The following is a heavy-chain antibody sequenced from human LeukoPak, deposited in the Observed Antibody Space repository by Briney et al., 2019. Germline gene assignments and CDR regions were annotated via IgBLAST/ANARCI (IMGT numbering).Heavy chain of an antibody. J-gene: IGHJ5*01. V-gene: IGHV3-43*02. CDR2: ISGDGGST. CDR1: GFSFDDYA. CDR3: ARESDSSGWYDS. Sequence: GGSLRLSCAAPGFSFDDYAIHWVRQAPGKGLEWVSLISGDGGSTFYADSVKGRFTISRDNSKNSLSLQMSSLRSEDTALYYCARESDSSGWYDSWGQGTLVTVSS. D-gene: IGHD3-22*01.